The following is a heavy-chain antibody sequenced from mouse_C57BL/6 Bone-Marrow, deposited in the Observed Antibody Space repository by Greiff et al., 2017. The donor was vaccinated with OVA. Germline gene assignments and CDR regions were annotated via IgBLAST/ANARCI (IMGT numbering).Heavy chain of an antibody. CDR2: ISDGGSYT. CDR3: ARGDGSHFDY. Sequence: DVMLVESGGGLVKPGGSLKLSCAASGFTFSSYAMSWVRQTPEKRLEWVATISDGGSYTYYPDNVKGRFTIYRDNAKNNLYLQMSHLKSEDTAMYYCARGDGSHFDYWGKGTTLTVSS. J-gene: IGHJ2*01. CDR1: GFTFSSYA. V-gene: IGHV5-4*03. D-gene: IGHD2-3*01.